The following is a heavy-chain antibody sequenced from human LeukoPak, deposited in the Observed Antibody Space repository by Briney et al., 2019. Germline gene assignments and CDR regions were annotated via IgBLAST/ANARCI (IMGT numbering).Heavy chain of an antibody. CDR3: ARGSGLDAFDI. V-gene: IGHV3-53*01. CDR1: ELTVSNSY. J-gene: IGHJ3*02. CDR2: IYSGGST. D-gene: IGHD3-10*01. Sequence: PGGSLRLSCAASELTVSNSYMSWVRQAPGKGLQWVSVIYSGGSTYYADSLKGRFTISRDTSKNTLYLQMNSLRAEDTAVYYCARGSGLDAFDIWGQGTMVTVSS.